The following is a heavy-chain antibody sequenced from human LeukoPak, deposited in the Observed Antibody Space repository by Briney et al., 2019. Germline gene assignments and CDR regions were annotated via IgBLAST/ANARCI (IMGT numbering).Heavy chain of an antibody. CDR1: GGSISSYY. D-gene: IGHD6-13*01. Sequence: SETLSLTCTVSGGSISSYYWSWIRQPPGKGLEWIGYIYYSGSTNYNPSLKSRVTISVDTSKNQFSQKLSSVTAADTAVYYCARHGRIAAAGGYNWFDPWGQGTLVTVSS. V-gene: IGHV4-59*08. J-gene: IGHJ5*02. CDR2: IYYSGST. CDR3: ARHGRIAAAGGYNWFDP.